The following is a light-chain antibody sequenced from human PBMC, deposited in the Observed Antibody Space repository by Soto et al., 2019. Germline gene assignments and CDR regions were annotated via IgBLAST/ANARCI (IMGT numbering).Light chain of an antibody. CDR3: QQRSDWPT. CDR2: DAT. V-gene: IGKV3-11*01. CDR1: QSVSSY. Sequence: EIVLTQSPATLSLSPGERATLSCRASQSVSSYLAWYQKKPGQAPRLLIYDATNRATGIPARFSGNGFGTDFTLTISSLEPEDFAVYYCQQRSDWPTFGHGTPVDV. J-gene: IGKJ3*01.